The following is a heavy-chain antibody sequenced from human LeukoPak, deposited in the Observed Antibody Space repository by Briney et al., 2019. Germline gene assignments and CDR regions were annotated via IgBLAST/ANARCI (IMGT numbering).Heavy chain of an antibody. CDR3: ARRFNSVWYFDY. J-gene: IGHJ4*02. CDR2: IYYSGTT. V-gene: IGHV4-61*01. CDR1: GGSISSGSYY. D-gene: IGHD6-19*01. Sequence: SQTLSLTCTVSGGSISSGSYYWNWIRQPPGKGLEWIGYIYYSGTTNYNPSLKSRVTISVDTSKNQFSLRLNSVTAADTAVYFCARRFNSVWYFDYWGQGTLVTVSS.